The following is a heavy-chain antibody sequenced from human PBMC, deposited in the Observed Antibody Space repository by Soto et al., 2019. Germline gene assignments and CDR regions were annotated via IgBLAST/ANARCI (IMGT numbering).Heavy chain of an antibody. Sequence: GGSLRLSCAASGFTFRSSAMSWVRQAPGKGLEWVSGISISGTNTYYADSVKGRFTISRDNSKNTLSLQMNSLRAEDTAVYYCAKDLRWFTYGGQGTLVTVSS. CDR2: ISISGTNT. D-gene: IGHD4-17*01. J-gene: IGHJ4*02. CDR1: GFTFRSSA. V-gene: IGHV3-23*01. CDR3: AKDLRWFTY.